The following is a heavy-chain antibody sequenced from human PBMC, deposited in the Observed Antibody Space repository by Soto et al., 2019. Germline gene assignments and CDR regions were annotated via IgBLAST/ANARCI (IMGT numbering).Heavy chain of an antibody. D-gene: IGHD1-1*01. J-gene: IGHJ6*02. Sequence: ASVKVSCKASGYTFTTYGISWVRQAPGQGLEWMGWISPYNGTTKYAERFQGEMTMTTDTATSTAYMDLRSLRSDDTAAYYCARDGERDTGLNFYYYLHGMDAWGQGTRVTVSS. V-gene: IGHV1-18*04. CDR1: GYTFTTYG. CDR2: ISPYNGTT. CDR3: ARDGERDTGLNFYYYLHGMDA.